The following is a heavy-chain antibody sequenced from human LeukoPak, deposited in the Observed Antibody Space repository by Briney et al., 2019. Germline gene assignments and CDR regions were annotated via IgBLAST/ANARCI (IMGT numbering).Heavy chain of an antibody. CDR1: GGTFSSYA. J-gene: IGHJ6*03. D-gene: IGHD6-13*01. CDR3: ARAGGFSSRGVGETLQRIGRYYYYMDV. Sequence: SVKVSCKASGGTFSSYAISWVRQAPGQGFEWMGGIIPIFGTANYAQKFQGRVTITTDESTSTAYMELSSLRSEDTAVYYCARAGGFSSRGVGETLQRIGRYYYYMDVWGKGTTVTVSS. V-gene: IGHV1-69*05. CDR2: IIPIFGTA.